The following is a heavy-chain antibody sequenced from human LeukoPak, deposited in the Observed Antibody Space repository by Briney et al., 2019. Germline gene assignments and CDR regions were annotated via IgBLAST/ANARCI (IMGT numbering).Heavy chain of an antibody. CDR2: ISWDGGST. D-gene: IGHD2-15*01. Sequence: AGGSLRLSCAASGFTFDDYAMHWVRQAPGKGLEWVSLISWDGGSTYYADSVKGRFTISRDNSKNSLYLQMNSLRAEDTALYYCAKDISQRWSGGSCYSDVVFQHWGQGTLVTVSS. CDR1: GFTFDDYA. CDR3: AKDISQRWSGGSCYSDVVFQH. J-gene: IGHJ1*01. V-gene: IGHV3-43D*04.